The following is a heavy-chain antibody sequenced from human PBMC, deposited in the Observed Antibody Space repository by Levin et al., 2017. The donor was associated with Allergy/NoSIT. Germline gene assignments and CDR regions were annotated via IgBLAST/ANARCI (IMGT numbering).Heavy chain of an antibody. CDR3: AKGMIVSSGSDY. D-gene: IGHD3-22*01. J-gene: IGHJ4*02. V-gene: IGHV3-11*01. Sequence: SCAASGFSFSDYSMSWVRQAPGKGLEWVSYINSLGNTIYYAASVKGRFTISRDNVQKSLYLQMNRLRVEDTAVYYCAKGMIVSSGSDYWGQGTLVTVSS. CDR1: GFSFSDYS. CDR2: INSLGNTI.